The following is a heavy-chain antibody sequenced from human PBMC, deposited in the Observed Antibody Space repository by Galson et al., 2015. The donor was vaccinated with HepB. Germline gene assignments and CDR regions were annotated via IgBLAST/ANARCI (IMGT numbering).Heavy chain of an antibody. CDR2: INTNTGNP. Sequence: SVKVSCKASGYTFTSYAVNWVRQAPGQGLEWMGWINTNTGNPTYAQGFTGRFVFSLDTSVSTAYLQISSLKAEDTAVYYCARVIGDPEQWLVTGMDVWGQGTTVTVSS. CDR1: GYTFTSYA. J-gene: IGHJ6*02. V-gene: IGHV7-4-1*02. D-gene: IGHD6-19*01. CDR3: ARVIGDPEQWLVTGMDV.